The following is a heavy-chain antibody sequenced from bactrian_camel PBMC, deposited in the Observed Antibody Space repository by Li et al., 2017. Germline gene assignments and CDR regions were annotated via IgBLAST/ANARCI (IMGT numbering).Heavy chain of an antibody. CDR3: ATDDDVTYCRGGYCLSAPRFGY. J-gene: IGHJ6*01. V-gene: IGHV3-2*01. CDR1: GFTFSTYY. D-gene: IGHD2*01. CDR2: LYTDGNT. Sequence: HVQLVESGGGLVQPGGSLRLSCAASGFTFSTYYMSWVRQAPGKGLEWVSSLYTDGNTYYADSGKGRFTISRDNAKNTVYLQMNSLKSEDTALYYCATDDDVTYCRGGYCLSAPRFGYWGQGTQVTVS.